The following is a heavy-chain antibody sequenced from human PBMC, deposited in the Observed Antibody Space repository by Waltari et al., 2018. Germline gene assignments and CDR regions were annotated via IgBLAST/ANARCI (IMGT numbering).Heavy chain of an antibody. Sequence: QITLKESGPTVVKPTHPLTLTRSVSGFSLTTHAVGVGWVRQPPGKALEWLALIYWNDNKRYSPSLKSRLTITKDTSKNQVVLTMTYMDPMDTATYYCAYANDILSGYFDYWGQGTLVTVSS. D-gene: IGHD3-9*01. CDR3: AYANDILSGYFDY. CDR1: GFSLTTHAVG. CDR2: IYWNDNK. J-gene: IGHJ4*02. V-gene: IGHV2-5*01.